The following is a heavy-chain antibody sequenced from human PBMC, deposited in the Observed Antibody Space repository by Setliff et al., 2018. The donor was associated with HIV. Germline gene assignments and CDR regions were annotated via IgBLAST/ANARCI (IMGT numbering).Heavy chain of an antibody. J-gene: IGHJ4*02. Sequence: GASVKVSCKASGYAFTSQFMHWVRQAPGQGLEWMGIISPSGDRTTYAQRFRGRVTMTSDTSTGTVYMELSSLRSEDTAVYYCAKDRYYDSSGSPFDYWGQGTLVTVSS. CDR3: AKDRYYDSSGSPFDY. CDR1: GYAFTSQF. D-gene: IGHD3-22*01. V-gene: IGHV1-46*01. CDR2: ISPSGDRT.